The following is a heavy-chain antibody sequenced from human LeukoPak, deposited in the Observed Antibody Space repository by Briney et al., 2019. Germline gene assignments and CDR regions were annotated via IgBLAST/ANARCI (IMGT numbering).Heavy chain of an antibody. Sequence: GGSLRLSCAASGLTFSSYGMHWVRQAPGKGLEWVAVIWYDGSNKYYADSVNGRFTISRDNSKNTLYLQMNSLRAEDTAVYYCARGEQQLVLPFDYWGQGTLVTVSS. D-gene: IGHD6-13*01. CDR2: IWYDGSNK. J-gene: IGHJ4*02. V-gene: IGHV3-33*01. CDR3: ARGEQQLVLPFDY. CDR1: GLTFSSYG.